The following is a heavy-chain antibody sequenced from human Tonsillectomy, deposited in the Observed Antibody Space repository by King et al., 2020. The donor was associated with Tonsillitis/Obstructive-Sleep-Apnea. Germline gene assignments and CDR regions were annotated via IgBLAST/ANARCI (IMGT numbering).Heavy chain of an antibody. CDR1: GGSISSYY. J-gene: IGHJ5*02. V-gene: IGHV4-59*08. Sequence: LQLQESGPGLVKPSETLSLTCTVSGGSISSYYWSWIRQPPGKGLEWIGYIYYSGSTNYNPSLKSRVTISVDTSKNQFSLKLSSVTAADTAVYYCARQSSSSWQRGNWFDPWGQGTLVTVSS. CDR2: IYYSGST. D-gene: IGHD6-13*01. CDR3: ARQSSSSWQRGNWFDP.